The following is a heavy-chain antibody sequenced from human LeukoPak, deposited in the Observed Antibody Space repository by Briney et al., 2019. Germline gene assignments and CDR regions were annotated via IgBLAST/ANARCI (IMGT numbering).Heavy chain of an antibody. J-gene: IGHJ4*02. CDR2: ISSNGGST. CDR3: ARSSIVVVSILDY. V-gene: IGHV3-64*01. D-gene: IGHD2-2*01. Sequence: PGGSLRLSCAASGFPFTSYAMYWVRQAPGKGLEYVSAISSNGGSTSYANSVKGRFTISRDNSKNTLYLQMGSLRAEDMAVYYCARSSIVVVSILDYWGQGTLVTVSS. CDR1: GFPFTSYA.